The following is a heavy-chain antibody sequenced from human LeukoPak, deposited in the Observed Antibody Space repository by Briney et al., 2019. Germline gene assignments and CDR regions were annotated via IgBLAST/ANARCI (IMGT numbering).Heavy chain of an antibody. Sequence: APVKVSCKASGYTFTSYYMHWVRQAPGQGLEWMGIINPSGGSTSYAQKSQGRVTMTRDTSTSTVYMELSSLRSEDTAVYYCARDGAVTSFDYWGQGTLVTVSS. CDR1: GYTFTSYY. CDR3: ARDGAVTSFDY. CDR2: INPSGGST. V-gene: IGHV1-46*01. D-gene: IGHD4-17*01. J-gene: IGHJ4*02.